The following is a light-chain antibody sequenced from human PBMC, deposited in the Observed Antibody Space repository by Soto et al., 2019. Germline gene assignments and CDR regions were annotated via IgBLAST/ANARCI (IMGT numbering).Light chain of an antibody. CDR2: DAS. Sequence: DIQMPQSPSALSASIGDRVTIICRASRNLGTWLAWYQQRPGNAPRLLIHDASRLAGGVPSRFSGSGSGTEFTLTITSLQPDDFATYDCQHCHEYPYIFGQGTNVEIK. CDR1: RNLGTW. V-gene: IGKV1-5*02. J-gene: IGKJ2*01. CDR3: QHCHEYPYI.